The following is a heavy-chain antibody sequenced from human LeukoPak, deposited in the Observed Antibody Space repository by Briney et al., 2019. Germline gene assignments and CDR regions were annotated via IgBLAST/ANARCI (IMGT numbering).Heavy chain of an antibody. CDR2: IWYDGSNK. V-gene: IGHV3-33*01. J-gene: IGHJ4*02. D-gene: IGHD5-18*01. CDR1: GFTFSSYG. Sequence: GRSLRLSCAASGFTFSSYGMHWVRQAPGKGLEWVAVIWYDGSNKYYADSVKGRFTISRDNSKNTLYLQMNSLRAEDTAVYYCARDLTAMVTGEDYWGQGTLVTVSS. CDR3: ARDLTAMVTGEDY.